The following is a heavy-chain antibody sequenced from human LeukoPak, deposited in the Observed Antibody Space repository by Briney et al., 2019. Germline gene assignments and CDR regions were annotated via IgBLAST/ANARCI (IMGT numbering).Heavy chain of an antibody. D-gene: IGHD6-19*01. V-gene: IGHV3-21*01. CDR3: ARDGGVGRIAVAGTFDY. Sequence: PGGSLRLSCAASGFTFSSYSMNWVRQAPGKGLEWVSSISSSSSYIYYADSVKGRFTISRDNAKNSLYLQMNCLRAEDTAVYYCARDGGVGRIAVAGTFDYWGQGTLVTVSS. CDR1: GFTFSSYS. CDR2: ISSSSSYI. J-gene: IGHJ4*02.